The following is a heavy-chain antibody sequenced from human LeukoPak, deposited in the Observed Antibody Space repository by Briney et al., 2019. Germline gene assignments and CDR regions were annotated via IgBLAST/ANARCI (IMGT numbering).Heavy chain of an antibody. CDR2: IHHSGRT. J-gene: IGHJ4*02. V-gene: IGHV4-38-2*02. CDR1: GYSISSNYY. CDR3: TADRGSGNYYDF. D-gene: IGHD3-10*01. Sequence: SSETLSLTCTVTGYSISSNYYWSWVRQPPGRRLEWIATIHHSGRTIYNPSLKSRVTISVDTSKNQFSLKLNSVTAADAAIYYCTADRGSGNYYDFWGQGALVTVSS.